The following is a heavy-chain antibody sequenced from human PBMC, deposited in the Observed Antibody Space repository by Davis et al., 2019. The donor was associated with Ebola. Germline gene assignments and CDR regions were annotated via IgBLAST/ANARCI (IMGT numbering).Heavy chain of an antibody. D-gene: IGHD5-12*01. CDR3: ARMRILATIGDWFDP. J-gene: IGHJ5*02. CDR2: IYYSGST. V-gene: IGHV4-59*08. CDR1: GGSISSYY. Sequence: SETLSLTCTVSGGSISSYYWSWIRQPPGKGLEWIGYIYYSGSTNYNPSLKSRVTISVDTSKNQFSLKLSSVTAADTAVYYCARMRILATIGDWFDPWGQGTLVTVSS.